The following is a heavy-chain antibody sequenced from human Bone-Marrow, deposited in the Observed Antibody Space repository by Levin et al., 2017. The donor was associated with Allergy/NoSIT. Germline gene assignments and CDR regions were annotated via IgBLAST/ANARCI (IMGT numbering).Heavy chain of an antibody. CDR2: INPSGGST. CDR3: ARDKEQWLVGRLYYFDY. CDR1: GYTFTSYY. V-gene: IGHV1-46*01. J-gene: IGHJ4*02. Sequence: ASVKVSCKASGYTFTSYYMHWVRQAPGQGLEWMGIINPSGGSTSYAQKFQGRVTMTRDTSTSTVYMELSSLRSEDTAVYYCARDKEQWLVGRLYYFDYWGQGTLVTVSS. D-gene: IGHD6-19*01.